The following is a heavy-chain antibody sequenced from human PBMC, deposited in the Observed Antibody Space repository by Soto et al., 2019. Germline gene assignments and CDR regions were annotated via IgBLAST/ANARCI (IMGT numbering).Heavy chain of an antibody. Sequence: VQLVESGGGLVQPGGSLRLSCAASGFTFSSYGMHWVRQAPGKGLEWVAVIWYDGSNKYYADSVKGRFTISRDNSKNTLYLQMNSLRAEDTAVYYCASSYSSGWGGYWGQGTLVTVSS. CDR2: IWYDGSNK. D-gene: IGHD6-19*01. J-gene: IGHJ4*02. CDR3: ASSYSSGWGGY. CDR1: GFTFSSYG. V-gene: IGHV3-33*08.